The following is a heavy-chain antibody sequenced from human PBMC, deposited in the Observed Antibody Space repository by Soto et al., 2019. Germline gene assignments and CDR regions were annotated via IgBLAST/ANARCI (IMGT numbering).Heavy chain of an antibody. CDR2: ISSSSSYI. V-gene: IGHV3-21*01. J-gene: IGHJ6*02. CDR1: GFTFRSYS. D-gene: IGHD2-15*01. Sequence: RGSLNLSCAASGFTFRSYSMNWVRPAPGKGLAWGSSISSSSSYIYYADSVKGRFTISRDNAKNSLYLQMNSLRAEDTAVYYCARLGYCRSGTYYSGDYYGMDVWGQGTTVTVSS. CDR3: ARLGYCRSGTYYSGDYYGMDV.